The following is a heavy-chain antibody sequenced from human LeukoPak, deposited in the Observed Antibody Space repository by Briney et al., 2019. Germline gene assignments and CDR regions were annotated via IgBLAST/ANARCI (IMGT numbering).Heavy chain of an antibody. J-gene: IGHJ3*02. V-gene: IGHV4-59*01. Sequence: SETLSLTCTVSSVSISSYYWSWIRQPPGKGLEWIGYTYYSGSTNYNHSLKSRVTISLDTSKTQFYLKLSSVTTADTAVYYCARVGATLNASDIWGQRTMVTVSS. D-gene: IGHD1-26*01. CDR1: SVSISSYY. CDR3: ARVGATLNASDI. CDR2: TYYSGST.